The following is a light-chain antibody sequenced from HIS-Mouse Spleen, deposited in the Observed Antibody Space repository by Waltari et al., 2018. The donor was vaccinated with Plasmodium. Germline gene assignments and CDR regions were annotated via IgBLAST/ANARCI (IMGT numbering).Light chain of an antibody. J-gene: IGKJ3*01. V-gene: IGKV1-8*01. Sequence: AIRMTQSPSSFSASTGDRVTITCRASQGISSYLAWYQQKPGKAPTLLIYAASTLRSGVPSRFSGSGSGTDFTLTISCLQSEDFATYYCQQYYSYPFTFGPGTKVDIK. CDR3: QQYYSYPFT. CDR1: QGISSY. CDR2: AAS.